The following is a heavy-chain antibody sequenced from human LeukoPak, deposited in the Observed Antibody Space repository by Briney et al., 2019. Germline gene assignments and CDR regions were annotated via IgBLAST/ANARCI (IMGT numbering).Heavy chain of an antibody. CDR1: EFTFSDYY. Sequence: GGSLRLSCTVSEFTFSDYYMSWIRQAPGKGLEWVSYIVSSGNVKYYADSVKGRFTISRDNAKNSLYLQMNSLRAEDTAVYYCARDGSGSYSASFDYWGQGTLVTVSS. D-gene: IGHD3-10*01. J-gene: IGHJ4*02. CDR2: IVSSGNVK. V-gene: IGHV3-11*04. CDR3: ARDGSGSYSASFDY.